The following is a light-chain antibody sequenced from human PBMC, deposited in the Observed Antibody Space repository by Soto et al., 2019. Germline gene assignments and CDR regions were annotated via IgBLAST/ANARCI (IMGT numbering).Light chain of an antibody. CDR2: EVS. V-gene: IGLV2-23*02. CDR1: SSDVGSYNL. Sequence: QSALTQPASVSGSPGQSITISCTGTSSDVGSYNLDSWYQQHPGKAPKLMIYEVSKRPSGVSNRFSGSKSGNTASLTISGLQAEDEADYYCCSYAGSSTTVFGGGTKLTVL. J-gene: IGLJ2*01. CDR3: CSYAGSSTTV.